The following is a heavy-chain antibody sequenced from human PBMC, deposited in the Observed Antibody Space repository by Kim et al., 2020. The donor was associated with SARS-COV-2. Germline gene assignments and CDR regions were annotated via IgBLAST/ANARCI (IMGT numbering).Heavy chain of an antibody. CDR3: ARDGLELRALFDY. CDR2: ISYDGSNK. V-gene: IGHV3-30-3*01. D-gene: IGHD1-7*01. CDR1: GFTFSSYA. Sequence: GGSLRLSCAASGFTFSSYAMHWVRQAPGKGLEWVAVISYDGSNKYYADSVKGRFTISRDNSKNTLYLQTNSLSAEDTAVYYYARDGLELRALFDYWGQGT. J-gene: IGHJ4*02.